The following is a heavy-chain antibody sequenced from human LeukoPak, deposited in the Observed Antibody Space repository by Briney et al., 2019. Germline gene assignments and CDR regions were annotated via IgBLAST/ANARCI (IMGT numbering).Heavy chain of an antibody. D-gene: IGHD6-6*01. CDR3: ARTGPTLGSSSEGEYFQH. Sequence: SETLSLTCTVSGGSISSSSYYWSWIRQPAGKGLEWIGRIYTSGSTNYNPSLKSRVTISVDTSKNQFSLKLSSVTAADTAVYYCARTGPTLGSSSEGEYFQHWGQGTLVTVSS. CDR2: IYTSGST. CDR1: GGSISSSSYY. V-gene: IGHV4-61*02. J-gene: IGHJ1*01.